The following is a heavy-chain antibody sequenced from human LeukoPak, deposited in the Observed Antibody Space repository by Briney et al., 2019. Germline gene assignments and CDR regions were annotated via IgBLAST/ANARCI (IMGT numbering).Heavy chain of an antibody. CDR3: ARINWLDP. CDR1: GFTFSRYW. J-gene: IGHJ5*02. CDR2: ISTSGTTI. V-gene: IGHV3-48*03. Sequence: GGSLRLSCVASGFTFSRYWMHWVRQAPGKGLEWVSYISTSGTTIYYADSVKGRFTISRDNAKKSLYLQMNSLRAEDTAVYYCARINWLDPWGQGTLVTVSS.